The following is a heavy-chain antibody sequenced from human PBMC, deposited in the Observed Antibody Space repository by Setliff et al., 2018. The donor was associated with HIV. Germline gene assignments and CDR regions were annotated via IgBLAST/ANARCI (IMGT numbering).Heavy chain of an antibody. V-gene: IGHV3-33*01. CDR2: ILFGGTYK. CDR3: ARMDRVLLWFGEPRSYGMDV. Sequence: PGESLRLSCAASGFTFSYYGLHWVRQAPGKGRDWVADILFGGTYKYYAESVRSRFTISRDYSRNTLYLQMNSLRAEDTAVYYCARMDRVLLWFGEPRSYGMDVWGQGTTVTVSS. J-gene: IGHJ6*02. CDR1: GFTFSYYG. D-gene: IGHD3-10*01.